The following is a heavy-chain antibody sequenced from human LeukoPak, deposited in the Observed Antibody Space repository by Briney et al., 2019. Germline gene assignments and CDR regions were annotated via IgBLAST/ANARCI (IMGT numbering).Heavy chain of an antibody. J-gene: IGHJ4*02. Sequence: GGSLSLSCGASGFTFSSSWMTWVRQAPGKGLEWVANINPDGSVEHYVDSVKGRFDVSRKNAKNSLYLQTNGLTGEDTAVYYCVKGGWCDDWGQGALVTVSS. CDR1: GFTFSSSW. V-gene: IGHV3-7*01. CDR2: INPDGSVE. D-gene: IGHD2-21*01. CDR3: VKGGWCDD.